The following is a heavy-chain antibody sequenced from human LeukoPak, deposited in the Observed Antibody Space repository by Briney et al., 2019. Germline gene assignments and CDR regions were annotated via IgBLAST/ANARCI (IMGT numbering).Heavy chain of an antibody. Sequence: SVKVSCKASGGSFSSYAMCWVRQAPGQGLEWMGGIIPIFGTANYAQKFQGRVTITADESTSTAYMELSSLRFEDTVVSYCARAPVYDAFDIWGHGTMVTVSS. V-gene: IGHV1-69*01. CDR1: GGSFSSYA. D-gene: IGHD2-8*01. CDR3: ARAPVYDAFDI. J-gene: IGHJ3*02. CDR2: IIPIFGTA.